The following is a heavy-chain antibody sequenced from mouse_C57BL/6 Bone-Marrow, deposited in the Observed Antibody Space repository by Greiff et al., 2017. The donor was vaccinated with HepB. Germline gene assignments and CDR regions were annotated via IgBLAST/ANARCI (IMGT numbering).Heavy chain of an antibody. CDR3: AGGPWFAY. CDR2: INPNNGGT. V-gene: IGHV1-22*01. Sequence: VQLKESGPELVKPGASVKMSCKASGYTFTDYNMHWVKQSHGKSLEWIGYINPNNGGTSYNQKFKGKATLTVNKSSSTAYMELRSLTSEDSAVYYCAGGPWFAYWGQGTLVTVSA. CDR1: GYTFTDYN. J-gene: IGHJ3*01.